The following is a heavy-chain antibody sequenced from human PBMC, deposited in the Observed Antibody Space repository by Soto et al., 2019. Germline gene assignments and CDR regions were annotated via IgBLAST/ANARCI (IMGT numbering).Heavy chain of an antibody. V-gene: IGHV1-3*01. CDR1: GYTFSTYA. Sequence: QVQLVQSGAEVKKPGASVKVSCKASGYTFSTYAMYWVRQAPGQRLEWMGWINAVNGNTKYSQNFQGRVTITRDTSASTAYMELSSLRSEDTAVYYCARGGYGSGSVVAFDIWGQGTMVTVSS. D-gene: IGHD3-10*01. CDR3: ARGGYGSGSVVAFDI. CDR2: INAVNGNT. J-gene: IGHJ3*02.